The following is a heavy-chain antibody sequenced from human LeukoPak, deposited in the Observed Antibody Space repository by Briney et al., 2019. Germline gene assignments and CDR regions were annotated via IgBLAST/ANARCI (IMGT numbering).Heavy chain of an antibody. D-gene: IGHD2-15*01. CDR2: INHSGST. J-gene: IGHJ1*01. Sequence: SETLSLTCAVYGGSFCGYYWSWIRQPPGKGLEWIGEINHSGSTNYNPSLKSRVTISVDTSKNQFSLKLSSVTAADTAVYYCARGYCSGGSCGAGEYFQHWGQGTLVTVSS. CDR1: GGSFCGYY. V-gene: IGHV4-34*01. CDR3: ARGYCSGGSCGAGEYFQH.